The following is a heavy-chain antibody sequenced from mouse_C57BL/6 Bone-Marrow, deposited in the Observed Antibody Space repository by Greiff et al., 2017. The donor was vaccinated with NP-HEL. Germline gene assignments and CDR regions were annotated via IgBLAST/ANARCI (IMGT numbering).Heavy chain of an antibody. Sequence: VQLQQSGAELVRPGASVKLSCTASGFNIKDDYMHWVKQRPEQGLEWIGWIDPENGDTEYASKFQGKATITADTSSNTAYLQLSSLTSEDTAVYYCTTRYYYGSSSHWGQGTLVTVSA. CDR3: TTRYYYGSSSH. V-gene: IGHV14-4*01. J-gene: IGHJ3*01. CDR1: GFNIKDDY. D-gene: IGHD1-1*01. CDR2: IDPENGDT.